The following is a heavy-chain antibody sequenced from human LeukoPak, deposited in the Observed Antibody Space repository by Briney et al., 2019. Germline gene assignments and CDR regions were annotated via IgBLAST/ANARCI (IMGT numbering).Heavy chain of an antibody. Sequence: PGGSLGLSCAASGFTFSSYAMSWVRQAPGKGLEWVSAISGSGGSTYYADSVKGRFTISRDNSKNTLYLQMNSLRAEDTAVYYCAKSPRGYYDSSGYYYIDYWGQGTLVTVSS. CDR3: AKSPRGYYDSSGYYYIDY. J-gene: IGHJ4*02. D-gene: IGHD3-22*01. V-gene: IGHV3-23*01. CDR2: ISGSGGST. CDR1: GFTFSSYA.